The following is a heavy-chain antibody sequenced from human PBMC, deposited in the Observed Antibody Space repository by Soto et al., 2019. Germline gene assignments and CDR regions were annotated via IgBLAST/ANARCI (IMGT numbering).Heavy chain of an antibody. D-gene: IGHD3-10*01. CDR2: IYPGASDI. Sequence: VESLKISCQASGYTFIYFWVAWVRQVPGKGLEWMGVIYPGASDIRYSPPFEGHVTISADKSTNTAYLQWSSLEAADNAIYYCARQGPSRGSDYGDFDFWGPGTLVTVSS. J-gene: IGHJ4*02. CDR1: GYTFIYFW. CDR3: ARQGPSRGSDYGDFDF. V-gene: IGHV5-51*01.